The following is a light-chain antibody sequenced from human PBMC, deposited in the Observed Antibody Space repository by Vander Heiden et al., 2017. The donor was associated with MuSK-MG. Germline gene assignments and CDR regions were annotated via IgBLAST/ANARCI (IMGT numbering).Light chain of an antibody. CDR1: SSNIGTNA. V-gene: IGLV1-36*01. J-gene: IGLJ2*01. CDR3: AAWDDSLNGLV. CDR2: YDD. Sequence: SVLTQPPSVSEAPRQRVTISCSGSSSNIGTNAVNWYQQLPGQTPKLLMYYDDLLPLGVPDRFSGSKSGTSASLAISDLQSEDEGDYFCAAWDDSLNGLVFGGGTKLTVL.